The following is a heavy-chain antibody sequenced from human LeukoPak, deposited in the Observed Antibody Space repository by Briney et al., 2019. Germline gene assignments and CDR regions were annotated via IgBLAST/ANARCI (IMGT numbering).Heavy chain of an antibody. J-gene: IGHJ4*02. CDR2: IKSKTDGGTT. Sequence: GGSLRLSCAASGFTFSNAWMNWVRQAPGKGLEWVGRIKSKTDGGTTDYAAPVKGRFTISRDDSKNTLYLQMNSLKTEDTAVYYCTTDPEEMATLGYFDYWGQGTLVTVPS. CDR1: GFTFSNAW. V-gene: IGHV3-15*01. D-gene: IGHD5-24*01. CDR3: TTDPEEMATLGYFDY.